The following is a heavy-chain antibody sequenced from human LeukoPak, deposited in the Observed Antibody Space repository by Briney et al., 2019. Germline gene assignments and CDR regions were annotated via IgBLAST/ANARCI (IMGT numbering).Heavy chain of an antibody. D-gene: IGHD5-18*01. CDR2: ISSSTRTI. V-gene: IGHV3-48*04. CDR1: GFTFSSYS. Sequence: PGGSLRLSCAASGFTFSSYSMDWVRQAPGKGLEWVSYISSSTRTIYYYAESVKGRFTISRDNAKNSLYLQMNSLRAEDTAVYYCARVTGGMVTDLDLWGQGTLVTVAS. J-gene: IGHJ5*02. CDR3: ARVTGGMVTDLDL.